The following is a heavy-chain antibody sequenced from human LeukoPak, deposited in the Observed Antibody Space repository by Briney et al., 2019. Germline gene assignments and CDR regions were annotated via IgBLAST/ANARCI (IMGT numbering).Heavy chain of an antibody. V-gene: IGHV4-34*01. J-gene: IGHJ4*02. Sequence: SETLSLTCAVYGGSFSGYYWSWIRQPPGKGLEWIGEINHSGSTNYNPSLKSRVTISVDTSNNQFSLKLSSVTAADTAVYYCARGGSIAARPAPDYWGQGTLVTVSS. D-gene: IGHD6-6*01. CDR2: INHSGST. CDR1: GGSFSGYY. CDR3: ARGGSIAARPAPDY.